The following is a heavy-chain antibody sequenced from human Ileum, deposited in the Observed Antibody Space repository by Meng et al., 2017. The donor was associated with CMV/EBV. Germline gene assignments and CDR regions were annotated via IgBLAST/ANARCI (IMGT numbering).Heavy chain of an antibody. V-gene: IGHV4-39*07. CDR1: GGSISSSAYY. Sequence: TCTVSGGSISSSAYYWGWIRQPPGKGLEWIGRIYYTGSVYYNPSLRSRVTISVDTSKNQFSLKMSSMTAADTADYYCARRYSGSSYDYWGQGTLVTVSS. CDR2: IYYTGSV. J-gene: IGHJ4*02. D-gene: IGHD1-26*01. CDR3: ARRYSGSSYDY.